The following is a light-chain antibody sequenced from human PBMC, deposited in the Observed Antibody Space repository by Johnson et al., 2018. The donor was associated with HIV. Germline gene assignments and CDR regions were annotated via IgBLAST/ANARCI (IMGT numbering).Light chain of an antibody. Sequence: QSVLTQPPSVSAAPGQKVTISCSGSTYNIGNNYVSWYQQLPGTAPKLLIYEKNKRPSGIPDRFSGSKSGTSATLGITGLQTGDEADYYCGTWDSSLSVNYVFGTGTKVTVL. V-gene: IGLV1-51*02. CDR1: TYNIGNNY. CDR2: EKN. CDR3: GTWDSSLSVNYV. J-gene: IGLJ1*01.